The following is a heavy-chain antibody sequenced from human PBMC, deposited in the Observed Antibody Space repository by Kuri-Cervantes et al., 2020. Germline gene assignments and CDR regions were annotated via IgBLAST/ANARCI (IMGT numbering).Heavy chain of an antibody. CDR2: SNAGNGNT. CDR1: GYTFTSYA. J-gene: IGHJ4*02. CDR3: ARAGSVMITFGGVVAYRFNC. D-gene: IGHD3-16*02. Sequence: ASVKVSCKASGYTFTSYAMHWVRQAPGQRLEWMGWSNAGNGNTKYSQEFQGRVTITRDTSASTAYMELSSLRSDDTAVYYCARAGSVMITFGGVVAYRFNCWGQGTLVTVSS. V-gene: IGHV1-3*02.